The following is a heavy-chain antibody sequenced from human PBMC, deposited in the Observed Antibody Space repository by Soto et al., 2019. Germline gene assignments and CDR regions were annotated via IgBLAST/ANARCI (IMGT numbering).Heavy chain of an antibody. J-gene: IGHJ4*02. CDR2: IYHSGST. CDR1: GDSISSSNW. V-gene: IGHV4-4*02. CDR3: ASQRVRGYSGYDSGGFDY. Sequence: SETLSLTCAVSGDSISSSNWWSWVRQPPGKGLEWIGEIYHSGSTNYNPSLKSRVTISVDKSKNQFSLKLSSVTAADTAVYYWASQRVRGYSGYDSGGFDYWGQGTLVTVSS. D-gene: IGHD5-12*01.